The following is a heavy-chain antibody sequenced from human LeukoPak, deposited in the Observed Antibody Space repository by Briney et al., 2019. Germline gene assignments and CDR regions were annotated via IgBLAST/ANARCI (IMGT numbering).Heavy chain of an antibody. J-gene: IGHJ4*02. CDR3: ARAMVRGVLPY. CDR2: ISHDGISE. V-gene: IGHV3-30*04. D-gene: IGHD3-10*01. Sequence: GGSPRLSCAASGFTFNTYALHWLRQAPGKGLEWVAVISHDGISEHYADSLKGRFSISRDNSKNTIYLQMNSLRAEDTAVYYCARAMVRGVLPYWGQGTLVTVSS. CDR1: GFTFNTYA.